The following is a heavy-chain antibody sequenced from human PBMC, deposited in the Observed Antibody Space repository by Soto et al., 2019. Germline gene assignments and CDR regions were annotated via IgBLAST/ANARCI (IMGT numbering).Heavy chain of an antibody. CDR1: GFTFSSYG. D-gene: IGHD6-13*01. V-gene: IGHV3-30*18. Sequence: HPGGSLRLSCAASGFTFSSYGMHWVRQAPGKGLEWVAVISYDGSNKYYADSVKGRFTISRDNSKNTLYLQMNSLRAEDTAVYYCAKGNSSSWYNYYGMDVWGQGTTVTVSS. CDR3: AKGNSSSWYNYYGMDV. J-gene: IGHJ6*02. CDR2: ISYDGSNK.